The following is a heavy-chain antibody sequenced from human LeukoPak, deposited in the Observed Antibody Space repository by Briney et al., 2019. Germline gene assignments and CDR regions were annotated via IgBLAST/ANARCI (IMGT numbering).Heavy chain of an antibody. D-gene: IGHD3-22*01. J-gene: IGHJ3*02. Sequence: PGGALRLSCAASGFTFSTYSMNCVREAPGKGLEWVSYITSSSSTIYYEDSVRGRFTISRDNAKNTLYLQMNSLRDEDTAVYYCARVDWMIGAFDIWGQGTMVTVSS. CDR3: ARVDWMIGAFDI. CDR1: GFTFSTYS. V-gene: IGHV3-48*02. CDR2: ITSSSSTI.